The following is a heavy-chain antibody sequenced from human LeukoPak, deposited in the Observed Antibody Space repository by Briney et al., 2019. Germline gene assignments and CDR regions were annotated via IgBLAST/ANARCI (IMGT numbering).Heavy chain of an antibody. J-gene: IGHJ4*02. Sequence: GGSLRLSCAASGFTFDDYAMHWVRQAPGKGLEWVSAISGSGGSTYYADSVKGRFTISRDNSKNTLYLQMNSLRAEDTAVYYCAKDYAYFDYWGQGTLVTVSS. CDR1: GFTFDDYA. CDR3: AKDYAYFDY. CDR2: ISGSGGST. V-gene: IGHV3-23*01. D-gene: IGHD3-16*01.